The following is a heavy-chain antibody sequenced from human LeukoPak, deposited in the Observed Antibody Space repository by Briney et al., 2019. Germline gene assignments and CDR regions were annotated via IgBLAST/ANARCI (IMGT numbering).Heavy chain of an antibody. CDR2: IFYSGST. CDR3: ASGLTVSTN. Sequence: SETLSLTCTVSGGSISSGDYYWSWIRQPPGKGLEWIGYIFYSGSTYYNPSLKSRVTISVDTSKNQSSLNLSSVTAADTAVYYCASGLTVSTNWGQGTLVTVSS. J-gene: IGHJ4*02. D-gene: IGHD5/OR15-5a*01. V-gene: IGHV4-30-4*01. CDR1: GGSISSGDYY.